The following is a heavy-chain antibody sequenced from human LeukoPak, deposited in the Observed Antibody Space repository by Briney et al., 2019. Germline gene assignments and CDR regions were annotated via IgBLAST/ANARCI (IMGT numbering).Heavy chain of an antibody. J-gene: IGHJ5*02. V-gene: IGHV3-11*04. CDR3: ARAPIYSGWS. CDR1: GFTFSDYY. Sequence: KSGGSLRFSCAASGFTFSDYYLSWIRQAPGQGLEGVSYISSSGSTIYYADPVRGRFTISRDNAKNSLYLQMNSLRDEDTAVYYCARAPIYSGWSWGQGTLVTVSS. D-gene: IGHD5-12*01. CDR2: ISSSGSTI.